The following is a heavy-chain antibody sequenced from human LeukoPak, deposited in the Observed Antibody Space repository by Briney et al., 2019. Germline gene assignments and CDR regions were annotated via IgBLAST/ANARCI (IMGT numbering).Heavy chain of an antibody. V-gene: IGHV1-3*01. CDR2: INAGNGNT. CDR1: GYTFTSYA. J-gene: IGHJ4*02. CDR3: ARSRYCSGGSCYSLGDY. Sequence: GASVKVSCKASGYTFTSYAMHWVRQAPGQRLEWTGWINAGNGNTKYSQKFQGRVTITRDTSASTAYMELSSLRSEDTAVYYCARSRYCSGGSCYSLGDYWGQGTPVTVSS. D-gene: IGHD2-15*01.